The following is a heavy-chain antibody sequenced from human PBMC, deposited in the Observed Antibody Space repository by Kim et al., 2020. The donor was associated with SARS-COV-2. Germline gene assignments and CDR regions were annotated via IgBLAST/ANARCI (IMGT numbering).Heavy chain of an antibody. CDR1: GFTFSSYA. Sequence: GGSLRLSCAASGFTFSSYAMSWVRQAPGKGLEWVSVIYSGGSSTYYADSVKGRFTISRDNSKNTLYLQMNSLRAEDTAVYYCAKDSSGGGSYTTLFDYWGQGTLVTVSS. V-gene: IGHV3-23*03. D-gene: IGHD1-26*01. CDR3: AKDSSGGGSYTTLFDY. J-gene: IGHJ4*02. CDR2: IYSGGSST.